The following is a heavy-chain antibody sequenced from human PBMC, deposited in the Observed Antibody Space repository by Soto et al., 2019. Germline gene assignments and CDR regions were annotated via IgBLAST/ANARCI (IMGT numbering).Heavy chain of an antibody. CDR3: AKDGQELVPSHWFDP. V-gene: IGHV3-23*01. CDR2: ITGSGANT. CDR1: GVTFKNYA. Sequence: GGSLRISCSAPGVTFKNYALSRVPPAPGGGREWVSSITGSGANTFYADSVKGRFTISRDNSKNTLYLQMNSLRAEDTALYYCAKDGQELVPSHWFDPWGQGTLVTVSS. D-gene: IGHD6-13*01. J-gene: IGHJ5*02.